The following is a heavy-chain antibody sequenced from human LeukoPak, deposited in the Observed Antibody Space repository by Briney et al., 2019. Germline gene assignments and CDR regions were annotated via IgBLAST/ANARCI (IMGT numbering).Heavy chain of an antibody. J-gene: IGHJ6*03. CDR3: ARLSRSSSSWYRPMDV. V-gene: IGHV4-39*01. CDR2: IYYSGST. D-gene: IGHD6-13*01. Sequence: NSSETLSLTCTVSGGSISSSSYYWGWIRQPPGKGLEWIGSIYYSGSTYYNPSLKSRVTISVDTSKNQFSLKLSSVTAADTAVYYCARLSRSSSSWYRPMDVWGKGTTVTVSS. CDR1: GGSISSSSYY.